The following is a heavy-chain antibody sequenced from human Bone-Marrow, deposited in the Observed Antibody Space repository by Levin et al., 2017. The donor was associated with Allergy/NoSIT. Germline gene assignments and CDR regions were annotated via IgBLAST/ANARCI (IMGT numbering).Heavy chain of an antibody. CDR2: IRSKAHGGTT. V-gene: IGHV3-49*03. CDR3: ARVFWDLLFYFDF. Sequence: GGSLRLSCGASGFTFGDYAMSWFRQAPGKRLEWVGFIRSKAHGGTTEYAASVKDRFTISRDDSTSIAYLQLNSLKTEDTGVYYCARVFWDLLFYFDFWGQGTLVTVSS. D-gene: IGHD1-26*01. J-gene: IGHJ4*02. CDR1: GFTFGDYA.